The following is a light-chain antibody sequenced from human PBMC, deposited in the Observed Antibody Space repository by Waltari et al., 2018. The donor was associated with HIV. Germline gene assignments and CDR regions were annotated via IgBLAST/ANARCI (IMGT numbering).Light chain of an antibody. CDR2: EVS. CDR3: SSYTSSSTLDVV. V-gene: IGLV2-14*01. CDR1: SSDVGGYNY. J-gene: IGLJ2*01. Sequence: QSALTQPASVSGSPGQSITISCTGTSSDVGGYNYVSWYQQHPGKAPKLMIYEVSNRPSGVSNRFSGSKLGNTASLTISGLQAEDEADYYCSSYTSSSTLDVVFGGGTKLTVL.